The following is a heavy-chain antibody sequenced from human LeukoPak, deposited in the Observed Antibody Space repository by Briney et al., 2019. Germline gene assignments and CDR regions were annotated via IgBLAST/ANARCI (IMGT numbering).Heavy chain of an antibody. D-gene: IGHD5-24*01. Sequence: GGSLRLSCAASGFTFSSYAMHWVRQAPGKGLEWVAVISYDGSNKYYADSVKGRFTISRDNSKNTLYLQMNSLRAEDTAVYYCARDQGDGYNDYYYYGMDVWGQGTTVTVSS. CDR1: GFTFSSYA. V-gene: IGHV3-30*04. J-gene: IGHJ6*02. CDR2: ISYDGSNK. CDR3: ARDQGDGYNDYYYYGMDV.